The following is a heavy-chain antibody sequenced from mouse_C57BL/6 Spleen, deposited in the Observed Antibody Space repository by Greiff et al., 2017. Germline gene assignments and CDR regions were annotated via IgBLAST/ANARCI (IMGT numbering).Heavy chain of an antibody. V-gene: IGHV3-6*01. D-gene: IGHD3-2*02. J-gene: IGHJ4*01. Sequence: EVKLEESGPGLVKPSQSLSLTCSVTGYSITSGYYWNWIRQFPGNKLEWMGYISYDGSNNYNPSLKNRISITRDTSKNQFFLKLNSVTTEDTATYYCAISGYDYAMDYWGQGTSVTVSS. CDR2: ISYDGSN. CDR1: GYSITSGYY. CDR3: AISGYDYAMDY.